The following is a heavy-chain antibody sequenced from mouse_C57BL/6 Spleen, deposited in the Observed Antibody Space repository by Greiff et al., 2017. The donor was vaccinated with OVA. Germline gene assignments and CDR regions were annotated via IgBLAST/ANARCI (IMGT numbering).Heavy chain of an antibody. CDR1: GYTFTDYE. D-gene: IGHD2-5*01. CDR2: IDPETGGT. CDR3: TRWEDYSNYAFDY. V-gene: IGHV1-15*01. Sequence: VKLQESGAELVRPGASVTLSCKASGYTFTDYEMHWVKQTPVHGLEWIGAIDPETGGTAYNQKFKGKAILTADKSSSTAYMELRSLTSEDSAVYYCTRWEDYSNYAFDYWGQGTTLTVSS. J-gene: IGHJ2*01.